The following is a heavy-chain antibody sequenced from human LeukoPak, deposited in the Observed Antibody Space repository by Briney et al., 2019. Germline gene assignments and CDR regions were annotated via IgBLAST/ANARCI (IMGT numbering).Heavy chain of an antibody. Sequence: GSLXLSCAASGLTVSNQFMDWVRQAPGKGLEWVSTIYSGGATYYSDSVRGRFTISRDSSQNTVYLQMNSLRAEDTAVYYCAREGVNYYDSSGYYAVSWGQGTLVTVSS. D-gene: IGHD3-22*01. J-gene: IGHJ5*02. V-gene: IGHV3-66*01. CDR3: AREGVNYYDSSGYYAVS. CDR2: IYSGGAT. CDR1: GLTVSNQF.